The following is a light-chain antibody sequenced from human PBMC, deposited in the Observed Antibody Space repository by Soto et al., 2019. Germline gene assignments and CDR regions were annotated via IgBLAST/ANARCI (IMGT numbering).Light chain of an antibody. CDR3: QQSYSTPCT. V-gene: IGKV1-39*01. J-gene: IGKJ2*01. CDR2: AAS. Sequence: DIPMTQSPSSLSASVGDRVTITCRASQSISSYLNWYQQKPGKDPKLLIYAASSLQSGVPSRFSGSGSGTDFTLTSSSLQPEDFATYYCQQSYSTPCTFGQGTKLEIK. CDR1: QSISSY.